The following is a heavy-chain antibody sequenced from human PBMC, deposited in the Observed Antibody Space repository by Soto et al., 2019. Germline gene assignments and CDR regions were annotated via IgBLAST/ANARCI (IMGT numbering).Heavy chain of an antibody. D-gene: IGHD2-21*02. CDR2: INPSGGST. V-gene: IGHV1-46*01. J-gene: IGHJ6*02. CDR1: GYTFTSYY. CDR3: ARDLWGYCGVDCYPLDV. Sequence: ASVKVSCKASGYTFTSYYMHWMRQAPGQGLEWMGIINPSGGSTSYARKFQGRVTMTRDTSTSTVYMELSSLRSEDTAVYYCARDLWGYCGVDCYPLDVWGQGTTVTVSS.